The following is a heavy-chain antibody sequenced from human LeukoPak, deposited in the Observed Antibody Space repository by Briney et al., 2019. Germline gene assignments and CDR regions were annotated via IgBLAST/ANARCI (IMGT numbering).Heavy chain of an antibody. D-gene: IGHD2-21*02. CDR3: AREYPGTATLIDY. Sequence: PGRSLRLSCAASGFTFSSYAMHWVRQAPGKGLERGAVISYDGSKKYYADSVKGRFTISRDNSKNTLYLQMNSLRAEDTAVYYCAREYPGTATLIDYWGQGTLVTVSS. V-gene: IGHV3-30-3*01. J-gene: IGHJ4*02. CDR2: ISYDGSKK. CDR1: GFTFSSYA.